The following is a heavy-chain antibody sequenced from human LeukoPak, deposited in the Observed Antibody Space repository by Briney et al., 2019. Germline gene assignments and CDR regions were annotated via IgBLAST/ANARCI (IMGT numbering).Heavy chain of an antibody. Sequence: GSLRLSCAASGFTVSNNYMSWVRQAPGKGLEWVSVVYGGGSSYYTDSVKGRFTISRDISKNTVYLQMNRLRAEDTAIYYCARGGGSGIYYGMDVWGQGTTVTVSS. CDR2: VYGGGSS. CDR3: ARGGGSGIYYGMDV. J-gene: IGHJ6*02. V-gene: IGHV3-66*01. D-gene: IGHD3-10*01. CDR1: GFTVSNNY.